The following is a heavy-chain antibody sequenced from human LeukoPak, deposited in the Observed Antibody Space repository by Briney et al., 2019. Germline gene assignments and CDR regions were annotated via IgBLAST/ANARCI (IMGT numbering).Heavy chain of an antibody. CDR2: ISGSGGST. J-gene: IGHJ4*02. V-gene: IGHV3-23*01. Sequence: PGGSLRLSCAASGFTFSSYVMSWVRQAPGKGLEWVSAISGSGGSTYYADSVKGRFTISRDNSKNTLYLQMNSLRAEDTAVYYCAKDYGSGSYRFDYWGQGTLVTVSS. D-gene: IGHD3-10*01. CDR3: AKDYGSGSYRFDY. CDR1: GFTFSSYV.